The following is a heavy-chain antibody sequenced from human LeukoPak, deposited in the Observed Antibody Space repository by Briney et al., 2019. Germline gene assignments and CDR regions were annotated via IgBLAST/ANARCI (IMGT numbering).Heavy chain of an antibody. D-gene: IGHD6-13*01. CDR3: ARHGYSSSWYRIEY. CDR1: GGSIRSYY. J-gene: IGHJ4*02. Sequence: SETLSLTCTVSGGSIRSYYWSWIRQPPGKGLEWIGYIYYSGSTSYNPSLKSRVTMSVDTSKNQFSLRLKSVTAADTALYYCARHGYSSSWYRIEYWGQGILVTVSS. V-gene: IGHV4-59*08. CDR2: IYYSGST.